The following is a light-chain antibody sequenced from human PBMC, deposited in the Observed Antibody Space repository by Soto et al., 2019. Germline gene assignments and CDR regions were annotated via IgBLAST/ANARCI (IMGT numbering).Light chain of an antibody. Sequence: EIVLTQSPGTLSLSPGERATLSFMASQSVSSSYLAWYQQKPGQAPRLLIYGASTRATGIPARFSGSGSGTEFTLTISSLQSEDFAVYYCQQYNNWPRTFGQGTKVDIK. CDR3: QQYNNWPRT. CDR2: GAS. J-gene: IGKJ1*01. CDR1: QSVSSSY. V-gene: IGKV3-15*01.